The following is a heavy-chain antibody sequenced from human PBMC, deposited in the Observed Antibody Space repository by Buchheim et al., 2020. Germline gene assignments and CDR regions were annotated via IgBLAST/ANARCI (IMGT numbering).Heavy chain of an antibody. D-gene: IGHD3-22*01. CDR3: ARDPYYYDNSGYKYFFGN. V-gene: IGHV4-39*07. Sequence: QLQLQESGPGLVKPSETLSLTCTVSGGSIDSRNYYWGWIRQPPGEGLEWIGTICSTGTTYYNPSLKSRVTISVDTSTNQFSLKLSSVTAADTAVYYCARDPYYYDNSGYKYFFGNWGQGIL. CDR1: GGSIDSRNYY. CDR2: ICSTGTT. J-gene: IGHJ4*01.